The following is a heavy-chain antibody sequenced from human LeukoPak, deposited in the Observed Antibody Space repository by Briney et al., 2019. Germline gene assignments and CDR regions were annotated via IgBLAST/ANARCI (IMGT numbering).Heavy chain of an antibody. J-gene: IGHJ4*02. CDR3: AITYHYGSGSYFLFDF. D-gene: IGHD3-10*01. Sequence: PSETLSLTCTVSGDSISGHYWSWIRQPPGTGLEWIGYIYYSGSTDYNPSLKSRVTISVDTSKNQFSLKLSSVTAADTAVYYCAITYHYGSGSYFLFDFWGQGTLVTGSS. CDR1: GDSISGHY. V-gene: IGHV4-59*11. CDR2: IYYSGST.